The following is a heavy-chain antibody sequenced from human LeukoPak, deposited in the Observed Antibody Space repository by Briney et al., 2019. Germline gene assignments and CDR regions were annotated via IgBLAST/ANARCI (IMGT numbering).Heavy chain of an antibody. CDR2: IYYSGST. J-gene: IGHJ4*02. V-gene: IGHV4-59*01. Sequence: SETLSLTCTVSGGSISSYYWSWLRQPPGKGLEWIGYIYYSGSTNYNPSLKSRVTISVDTSKNQFSLKLSSVTAADTAVYYCARGMATTVDYWGQGTLVTVSS. CDR3: ARGMATTVDY. D-gene: IGHD5-24*01. CDR1: GGSISSYY.